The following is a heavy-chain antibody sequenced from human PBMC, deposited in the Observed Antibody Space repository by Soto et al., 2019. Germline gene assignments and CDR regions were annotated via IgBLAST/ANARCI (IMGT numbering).Heavy chain of an antibody. CDR1: GYGFTTYG. J-gene: IGHJ4*02. D-gene: IGHD1-1*01. CDR3: ARGRYGDY. Sequence: QVHLVQSGAEVKKPGASVKVSCKGSGYGFTTYGITWVRQAPGQGLEWMAWIRAHNGNTNYAQKLQGIVTVTRDTSPCAACMELRSLSSDVTAVDYCARGRYGDYWGQGALVTVSS. CDR2: IRAHNGNT. V-gene: IGHV1-18*01.